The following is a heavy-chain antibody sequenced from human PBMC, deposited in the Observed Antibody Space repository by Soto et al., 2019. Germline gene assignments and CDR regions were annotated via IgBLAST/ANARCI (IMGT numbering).Heavy chain of an antibody. J-gene: IGHJ4*02. V-gene: IGHV4-34*01. CDR1: GGSFSGYY. CDR3: ARRLVTAGFL. Sequence: KASETLSLTCAVYGGSFSGYYWSWIRQPPGKGLEWIGEINHSGSTNYNPSLKSRVTISVDTSKNQFSLKLSSVTAADTAVYYCARRLVTAGFLWGQGTLVTVSS. D-gene: IGHD5-18*01. CDR2: INHSGST.